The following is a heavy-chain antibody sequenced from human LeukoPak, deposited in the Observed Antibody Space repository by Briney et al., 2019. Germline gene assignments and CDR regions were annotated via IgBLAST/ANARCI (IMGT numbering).Heavy chain of an antibody. CDR3: ARVYDDYYFDY. CDR1: GGSISSSSYY. CDR2: IYYSGST. D-gene: IGHD4-17*01. Sequence: SETLSLTCTVSGGSISSSSYYWGWIRQPPGKGLEWIGSIYYSGSTYYNPSLKSRVTISVDTSKNQFSLKLSSVTAADTAVYYCARVYDDYYFDYWGQGTLVTVSS. V-gene: IGHV4-39*07. J-gene: IGHJ4*02.